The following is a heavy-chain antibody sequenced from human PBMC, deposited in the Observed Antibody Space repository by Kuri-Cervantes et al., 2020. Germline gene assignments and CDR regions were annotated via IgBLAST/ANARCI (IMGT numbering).Heavy chain of an antibody. V-gene: IGHV3-48*04. CDR3: ARVNTAIDDAFDI. Sequence: GESLKISCTTSGFTFSSYAMTWVRQAPGKVLEWISYISGGNAIYYAESVRGRFTISRDNTKNSLYLQMNSLRAEDTAVYYCARVNTAIDDAFDIWGQGTMVTVSS. CDR2: ISGGNAI. J-gene: IGHJ3*02. CDR1: GFTFSSYA. D-gene: IGHD5-18*01.